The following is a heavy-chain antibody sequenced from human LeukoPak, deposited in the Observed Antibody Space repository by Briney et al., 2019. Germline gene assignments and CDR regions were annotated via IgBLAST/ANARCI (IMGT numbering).Heavy chain of an antibody. D-gene: IGHD5-18*01. CDR3: AKAGDSDDHYYFDY. Sequence: PGGSLRLSCAASGFTFSSYGMHWVREAPGKGLEWVAVIWNDGSTKYYADSVKGRFTISRDSSKNTLYLRMNSLRAEDTAGYYCAKAGDSDDHYYFDYWGQGAPGTVSS. V-gene: IGHV3-33*06. CDR1: GFTFSSYG. CDR2: IWNDGSTK. J-gene: IGHJ4*02.